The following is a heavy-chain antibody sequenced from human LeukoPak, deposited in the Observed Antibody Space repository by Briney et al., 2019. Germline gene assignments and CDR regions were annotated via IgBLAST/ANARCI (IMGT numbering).Heavy chain of an antibody. CDR2: IYHSGST. Sequence: PSQTLSLTCAVSGGSISSGGYSWSWIRQPPGKGLEWIGYIYHSGSTYYNPSLKSRVTISVDRSKNQFSLKLSSVTAADTAVYYCAIISGVAGSYYFDYWGQGTLVTVSS. CDR1: GGSISSGGYS. CDR3: AIISGVAGSYYFDY. J-gene: IGHJ4*02. V-gene: IGHV4-30-2*01. D-gene: IGHD3-10*01.